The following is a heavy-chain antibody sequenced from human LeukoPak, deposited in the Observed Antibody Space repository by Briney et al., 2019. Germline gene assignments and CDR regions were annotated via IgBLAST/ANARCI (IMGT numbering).Heavy chain of an antibody. J-gene: IGHJ4*02. Sequence: PSETLSLTCTVSGRSIGSYYWSWIRQPPGKGLEWIGYIYYSGSTNYNPSLKSRVTISVDTSKNQFSLKLSSVTAADTAVYYCARAQPVVSYYIDYWGQGTLVTVSS. V-gene: IGHV4-59*01. CDR2: IYYSGST. CDR1: GRSIGSYY. D-gene: IGHD1-14*01. CDR3: ARAQPVVSYYIDY.